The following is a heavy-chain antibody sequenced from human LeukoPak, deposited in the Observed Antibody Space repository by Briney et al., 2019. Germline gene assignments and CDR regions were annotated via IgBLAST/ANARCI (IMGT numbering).Heavy chain of an antibody. CDR1: GFTFSSYA. D-gene: IGHD6-19*01. V-gene: IGHV3-23*01. J-gene: IGHJ4*02. CDR3: AKVIGSSGWSGPYFDY. Sequence: PGGSLRLSCAASGFTFSSYAMSWVRQAPGKGLEWVSAISGSGGRTYYADSVKGRFTTSRDNSKNTLYLQMNSLRAEDTAVYYCAKVIGSSGWSGPYFDYWGQGTLVTVSS. CDR2: ISGSGGRT.